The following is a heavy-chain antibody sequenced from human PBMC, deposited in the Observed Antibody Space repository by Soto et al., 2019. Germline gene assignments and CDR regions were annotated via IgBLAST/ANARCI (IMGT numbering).Heavy chain of an antibody. CDR2: ISSSSSYI. CDR3: ARMFHCSGGTCPFDY. V-gene: IGHV3-21*03. D-gene: IGHD2-15*01. J-gene: IGHJ4*02. CDR1: GFTFSSYS. Sequence: GGSLRLSCAASGFTFSSYSMNWVRQAPGKGLEWVSSISSSSSYIYYADSVKTRLTISKDSSKNQVVLTMTNMDPVDTATYYCARMFHCSGGTCPFDYWGQGALVTVSS.